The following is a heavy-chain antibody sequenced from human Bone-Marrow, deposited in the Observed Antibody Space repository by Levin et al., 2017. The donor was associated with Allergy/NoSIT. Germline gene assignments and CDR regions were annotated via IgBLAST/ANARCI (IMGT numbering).Heavy chain of an antibody. CDR2: MYYSGTP. V-gene: IGHV4-39*01. Sequence: SETLSLTCTVSGGSISSSSSYWAWIRQPPGKGLEWIGSMYYSGTPYYNPSLKSRVTTSVDTSKNQFSLKVNSVTAADTAVYYCARSPRDYSGQGDAFDIWGQGTMVTVSS. D-gene: IGHD2-21*01. J-gene: IGHJ3*02. CDR3: ARSPRDYSGQGDAFDI. CDR1: GGSISSSSSY.